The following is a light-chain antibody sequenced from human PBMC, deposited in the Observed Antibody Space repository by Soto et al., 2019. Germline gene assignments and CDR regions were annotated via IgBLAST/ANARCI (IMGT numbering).Light chain of an antibody. CDR1: QSVSRSY. Sequence: EIVLTQSPGTLSLSPGERATLSCRASQSVSRSYLAWYQQRPGQAPRLLIYGASSSATVIPDRFSGSGSGTDFTLTISRLEPEDFALYYRQQYSSTPLTFGGGTKVEIK. V-gene: IGKV3-20*01. CDR3: QQYSSTPLT. J-gene: IGKJ4*01. CDR2: GAS.